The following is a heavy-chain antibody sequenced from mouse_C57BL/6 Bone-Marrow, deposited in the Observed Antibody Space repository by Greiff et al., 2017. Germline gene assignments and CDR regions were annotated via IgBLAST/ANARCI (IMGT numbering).Heavy chain of an antibody. Sequence: VQLQQPGAELVKPGASVKLSCKASGYTFTSYWMQWVKQRPGQGLEWIGEIDPSDSYTNYNQTFKGKATLTVDTSSSTAYMQLSSLTSEDSAVYYCARITTVGFDYWGQGTTLTVSS. D-gene: IGHD1-1*01. CDR3: ARITTVGFDY. CDR1: GYTFTSYW. V-gene: IGHV1-50*01. CDR2: IDPSDSYT. J-gene: IGHJ2*01.